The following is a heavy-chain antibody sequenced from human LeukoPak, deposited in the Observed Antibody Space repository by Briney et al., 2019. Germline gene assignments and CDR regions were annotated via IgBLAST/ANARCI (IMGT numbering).Heavy chain of an antibody. D-gene: IGHD3-10*01. Sequence: KAGGSLRLSCAASGFTFTNAWMSWVRQAPGKGLEWVGRIKSKGDGETIDNAAPVKGRFTMSRDDSKATLYLQMNSLKAEDTAVYYCTIHLGLTMIRGVIVYWGQGALVTVSS. CDR2: IKSKGDGETI. J-gene: IGHJ4*02. V-gene: IGHV3-15*01. CDR3: TIHLGLTMIRGVIVY. CDR1: GFTFTNAW.